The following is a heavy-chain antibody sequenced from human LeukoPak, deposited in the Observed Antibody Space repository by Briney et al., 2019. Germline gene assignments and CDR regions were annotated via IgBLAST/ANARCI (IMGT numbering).Heavy chain of an antibody. CDR3: AREGLRHSSGVEMFDP. V-gene: IGHV1-8*03. J-gene: IGHJ5*02. CDR1: GYTFTRYD. CDR2: MNPNRGNT. D-gene: IGHD3-22*01. Sequence: AAVKVSCKASGYTFTRYDINGVRQAAGQGREGMGWMNPNRGNTGYAQKCQGRVTITRNTSISTDYMELSSLRSEDTDVYYCAREGLRHSSGVEMFDPWGQGTLVTVSS.